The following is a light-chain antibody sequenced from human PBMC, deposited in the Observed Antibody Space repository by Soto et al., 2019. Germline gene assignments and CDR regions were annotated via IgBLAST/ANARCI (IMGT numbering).Light chain of an antibody. V-gene: IGKV3-15*01. CDR2: GAS. CDR3: QQYHNLWT. Sequence: EIVLTQSPGTLSLSPGERATLSCRASQSVSNNYLAWYQQKPGQAPRPLIYGASTRATGTPARFTGSGSGTEFTLTITSLQSEDFALYYCQQYHNLWTFGQGTKVDIK. CDR1: QSVSNN. J-gene: IGKJ1*01.